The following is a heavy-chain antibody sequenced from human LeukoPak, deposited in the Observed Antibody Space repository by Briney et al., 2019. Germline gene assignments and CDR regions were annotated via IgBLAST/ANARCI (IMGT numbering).Heavy chain of an antibody. V-gene: IGHV3-33*01. CDR1: GFTFSSYG. CDR2: KWYDGSNK. Sequence: GGSLRLSYAASGFTFSSYGMHGLRQAPGKGLEWVAVKWYDGSNKYYADSVKGRFTISRDNSKNTLYLQMNSLRAEDTAVYYCAREADTAMVTWAFDIWGQGTMVTVSS. J-gene: IGHJ3*02. D-gene: IGHD5-18*01. CDR3: AREADTAMVTWAFDI.